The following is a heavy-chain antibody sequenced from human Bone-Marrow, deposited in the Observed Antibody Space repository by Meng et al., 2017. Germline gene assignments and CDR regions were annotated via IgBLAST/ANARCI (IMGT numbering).Heavy chain of an antibody. CDR3: TKGSSIYGMDV. CDR2: IIPIFGTA. J-gene: IGHJ6*02. Sequence: SVMVSCKASGGTFSSYAISWVRQAPGQGREWMGGIIPIFGTANYAQKVQGRVTITADKSTSTAHMELSSLRSEDTAVYYCTKGSSIYGMDVWGQGTTVTVSS. CDR1: GGTFSSYA. V-gene: IGHV1-69*06. D-gene: IGHD3-10*01.